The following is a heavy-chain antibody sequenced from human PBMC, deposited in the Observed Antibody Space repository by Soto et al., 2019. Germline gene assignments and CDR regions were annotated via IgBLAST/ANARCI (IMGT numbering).Heavy chain of an antibody. J-gene: IGHJ4*02. CDR3: ARRWGRSFDY. CDR1: GGSISSGGYY. CDR2: IYYSGST. V-gene: IGHV4-61*08. Sequence: SETLSLTCTVSGGSISSGGYYWSWIRQHPGKGLEWIGYIYYSGSTNYSPSLKSRVTISVDTSKNQFSLNLSSVTAADTAVYYCARRWGRSFDYWGQGTLVTVSS. D-gene: IGHD2-15*01.